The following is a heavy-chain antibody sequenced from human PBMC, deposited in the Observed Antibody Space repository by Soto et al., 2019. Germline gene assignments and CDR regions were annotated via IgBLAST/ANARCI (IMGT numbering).Heavy chain of an antibody. CDR2: IYYSGST. CDR1: GGSFSGYY. Sequence: SETLSLTCAVYGGSFSGYYWSWIRQPPGKGLEWIGYIYYSGSTNYKPSLKSRVTISVDTSKNQFSLKLSSVTAADTAVYYCARVSLLWREYYFDYWGQGTLVTVSS. CDR3: ARVSLLWREYYFDY. D-gene: IGHD3-10*01. V-gene: IGHV4-34*01. J-gene: IGHJ4*02.